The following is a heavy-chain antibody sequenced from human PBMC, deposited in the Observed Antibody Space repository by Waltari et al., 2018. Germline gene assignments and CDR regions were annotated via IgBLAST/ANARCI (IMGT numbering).Heavy chain of an antibody. D-gene: IGHD6-19*01. J-gene: IGHJ6*02. CDR3: AKGYSSGWYHYYYYYGMDV. CDR2: ISGSGGST. Sequence: EVQLLESGGGLVQPGGSLRLSCAASGFTFSSYAMRWVRQAPGQGLEWVSAISGSGGSTYYADSVKGRFTISRDNSKNTLYLQMNSLRAEDTAVYYCAKGYSSGWYHYYYYYGMDVWGQGTTVTVSS. CDR1: GFTFSSYA. V-gene: IGHV3-23*01.